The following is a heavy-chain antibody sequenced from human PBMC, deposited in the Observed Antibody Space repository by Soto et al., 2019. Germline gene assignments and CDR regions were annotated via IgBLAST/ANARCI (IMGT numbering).Heavy chain of an antibody. D-gene: IGHD3-22*01. CDR2: IYSGGST. CDR3: ARDRVESGYPEYFQH. Sequence: PGGSLRLSCAASGFTVSSNYMSWVRQAPGKGLEWVSVIYSGGSTYYADSEKGRFTISRDNSKNTLYLQMNSLRAEDTAVYYCARDRVESGYPEYFQHWGRAPWSPSPQ. CDR1: GFTVSSNY. J-gene: IGHJ1*01. V-gene: IGHV3-53*01.